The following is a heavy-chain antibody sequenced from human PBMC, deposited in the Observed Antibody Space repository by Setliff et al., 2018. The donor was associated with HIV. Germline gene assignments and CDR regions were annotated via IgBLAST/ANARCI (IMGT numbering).Heavy chain of an antibody. CDR2: IGGHGSII. J-gene: IGHJ4*02. V-gene: IGHV3-NL1*01. D-gene: IGHD2-2*01. CDR3: AKDRCSSTSCYARY. CDR1: GLIFSSYE. Sequence: GGSLRLSCAASGLIFSSYEMNWVRQAPGKGLEWISFIGGHGSIIHYADSVKGRFTISRDNSKNTLYLQMNSLRAEDTAVYYCAKDRCSSTSCYARYWGQGTLVTVSS.